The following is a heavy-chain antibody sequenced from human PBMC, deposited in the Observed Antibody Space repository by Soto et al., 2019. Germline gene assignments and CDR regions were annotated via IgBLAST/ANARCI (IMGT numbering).Heavy chain of an antibody. CDR1: GYTFSSSY. CDR3: ARGHGRQNLEN. CDR2: INPQSDGT. Sequence: QVQLVHSGAEVKKPWASVTVSCKTSGYTFSSSYIHWMRQAPGQGLEWLGWINPQSDGTAYAPRFQGWVTMAANMSISTGYMELRGLKSDDAAIYYCARGHGRQNLENWGQGTLVSFSS. V-gene: IGHV1-2*04. J-gene: IGHJ4*02.